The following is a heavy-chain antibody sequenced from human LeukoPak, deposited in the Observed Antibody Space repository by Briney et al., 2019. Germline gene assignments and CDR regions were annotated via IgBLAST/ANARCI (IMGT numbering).Heavy chain of an antibody. J-gene: IGHJ6*03. CDR2: LYHSGAA. CDR3: ARLGKTYYMDV. D-gene: IGHD1/OR15-1a*01. V-gene: IGHV4-59*08. CDR1: GDSISNYY. Sequence: PSETLSLTCTVSGDSISNYYWTWIRQTPGKGLEWIGNLYHSGAADYNPSLKTRVTTSVDTSKDQFPLSLRSSTAADTAVYFCARLGKTYYMDVWGTGTTVTVSS.